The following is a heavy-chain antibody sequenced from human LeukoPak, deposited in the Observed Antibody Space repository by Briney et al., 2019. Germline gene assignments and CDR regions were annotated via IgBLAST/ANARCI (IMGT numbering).Heavy chain of an antibody. V-gene: IGHV4-4*07. CDR1: GGSISNYY. CDR3: ARGTHNWNHLDI. Sequence: SETLPVNCTVSGGSISNYYWSWIRQPAGKGLEWIGRIYTSGNTNYNSSLKSRVTMSLDTSKNHFSLRLSSVTAADTAVYYCARGTHNWNHLDIWGQGTMVTVSS. D-gene: IGHD1-14*01. J-gene: IGHJ3*02. CDR2: IYTSGNT.